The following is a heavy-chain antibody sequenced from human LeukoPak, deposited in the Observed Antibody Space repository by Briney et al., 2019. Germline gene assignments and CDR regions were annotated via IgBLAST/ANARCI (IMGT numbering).Heavy chain of an antibody. CDR2: ISSSSSYI. CDR3: ARGGPTYYDFWSGYPPYYYYMDV. D-gene: IGHD3-3*01. Sequence: GGSLRLSCAASGFTFSGYSMNWVRQAPGKGLEWVSSISSSSSYIYYADSVKGRFTISRDNAKNSLYLQMNSLRAEDTAVYYCARGGPTYYDFWSGYPPYYYYMDVWGKGTTVTVSS. V-gene: IGHV3-21*01. CDR1: GFTFSGYS. J-gene: IGHJ6*03.